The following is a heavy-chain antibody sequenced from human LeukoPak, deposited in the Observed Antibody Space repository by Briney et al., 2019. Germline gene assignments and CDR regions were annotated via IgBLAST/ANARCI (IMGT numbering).Heavy chain of an antibody. CDR3: AKDRTAARPYYFDY. J-gene: IGHJ4*02. D-gene: IGHD6-6*01. Sequence: QSGGSLRLSCAASGFTFSSYAMSWVSQAPGKWLEWVSAISGSGGSTYDADSVKGRFTISRDNSKNTLYLQMNSLRAEDTAVYYCAKDRTAARPYYFDYWGQGTLVTVSS. CDR2: ISGSGGST. CDR1: GFTFSSYA. V-gene: IGHV3-23*01.